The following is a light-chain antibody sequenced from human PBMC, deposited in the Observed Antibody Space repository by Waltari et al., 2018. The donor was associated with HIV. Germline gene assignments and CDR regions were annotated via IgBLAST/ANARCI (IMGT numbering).Light chain of an antibody. J-gene: IGLJ1*01. CDR3: AAWDDSLNGNV. Sequence: QSVLTQPPSASGTSGQRVTISCSGSSSNIGTNIVNWYQQLPGTAPKLLIYTNNQRPSGVPDRFSGSKSGTSASLAISGLQSEDEADYYCAAWDDSLNGNVFGPGTKVTVL. CDR2: TNN. V-gene: IGLV1-44*01. CDR1: SSNIGTNI.